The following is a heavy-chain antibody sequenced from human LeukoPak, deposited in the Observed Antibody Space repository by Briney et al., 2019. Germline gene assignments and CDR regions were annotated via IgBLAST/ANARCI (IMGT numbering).Heavy chain of an antibody. CDR2: INHSGST. CDR1: GGSFSGYY. V-gene: IGHV4-34*01. CDR3: ARGPAIVGYCSSTSCSADSWFDP. Sequence: SETLSLTCAVYGGSFSGYYWSWIRQPPGKGLEWIGEINHSGSTNYNPSLKSRVTISVDMSKNQFSLKLSSVSAADTAVYYCARGPAIVGYCSSTSCSADSWFDPWGQGTLVTVSS. J-gene: IGHJ5*02. D-gene: IGHD2-2*01.